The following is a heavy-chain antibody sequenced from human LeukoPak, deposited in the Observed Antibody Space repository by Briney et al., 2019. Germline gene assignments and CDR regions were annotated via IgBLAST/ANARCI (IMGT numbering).Heavy chain of an antibody. Sequence: SETLSLTCTVSGGSLRSSRYYWGWIRQPPGKGLEWIGSIYYSGSTYYNPSLKSRVTISVATSKNQFSLKLSSVTAADTAVYYCASQIIAAAEDWFDPWGQGTLVTVSS. CDR3: ASQIIAAAEDWFDP. D-gene: IGHD6-13*01. CDR1: GGSLRSSRYY. V-gene: IGHV4-39*07. J-gene: IGHJ5*02. CDR2: IYYSGST.